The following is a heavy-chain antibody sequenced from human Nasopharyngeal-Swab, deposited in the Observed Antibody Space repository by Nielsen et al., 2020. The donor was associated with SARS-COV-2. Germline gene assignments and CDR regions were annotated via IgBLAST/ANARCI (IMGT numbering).Heavy chain of an antibody. Sequence: WIRQPPGKGLEWVANIKQDGSEKYYVESVKGRFTVSRDNSKNTLYLQMNSLRAEDTAVYYCARCGYSYGSHYYYYYMDVWGKGTPVTVSS. CDR3: ARCGYSYGSHYYYYYMDV. CDR2: IKQDGSEK. D-gene: IGHD5-18*01. J-gene: IGHJ6*03. V-gene: IGHV3-7*01.